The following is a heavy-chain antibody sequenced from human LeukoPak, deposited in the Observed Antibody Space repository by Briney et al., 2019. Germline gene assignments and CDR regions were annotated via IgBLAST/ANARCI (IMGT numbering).Heavy chain of an antibody. V-gene: IGHV3-11*06. CDR1: GFTFSDYY. J-gene: IGHJ4*02. CDR2: ISSSNSYT. Sequence: GGSLRLSCAASGFTFSDYYMSWIRQAPGKGLEWVSYISSSNSYTNYADSVKGRFTISRDNAKNSLYLQMNSLRAEDTAVYYCARESIAVAGTDYWGQGTLVTVSS. D-gene: IGHD6-19*01. CDR3: ARESIAVAGTDY.